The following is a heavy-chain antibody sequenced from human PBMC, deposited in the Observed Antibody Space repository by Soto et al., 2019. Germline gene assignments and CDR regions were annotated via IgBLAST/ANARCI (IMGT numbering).Heavy chain of an antibody. CDR3: ARAEAYRSSWYAMDV. Sequence: QVPLVQSGAEVKKPGASVKVSCEATGYSFTAFGLIWVRQAPGQGLEWMGWISGYNGDTNYAQNLQGRVTMTTDTSTSTVSMELRSLKSDDTAVYYCARAEAYRSSWYAMDVWGQGTTVIVS. V-gene: IGHV1-18*01. J-gene: IGHJ6*02. D-gene: IGHD6-13*01. CDR2: ISGYNGDT. CDR1: GYSFTAFG.